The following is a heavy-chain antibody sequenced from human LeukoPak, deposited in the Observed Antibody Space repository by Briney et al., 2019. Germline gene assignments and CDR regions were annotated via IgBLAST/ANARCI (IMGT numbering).Heavy chain of an antibody. D-gene: IGHD1-26*01. V-gene: IGHV3-21*01. CDR3: GVGASSVSDFDY. CDR1: GFVFRDYA. CDR2: ITGSSDSM. Sequence: GGSLRLSCAVSGFVFRDYAVTWARQAPGKGLEWVSSITGSSDSMFYADSLRGRFTISRDNAKNALYLQMDSLRAEDTAVYFCGVGASSVSDFDYWGQGTQVTVSS. J-gene: IGHJ4*02.